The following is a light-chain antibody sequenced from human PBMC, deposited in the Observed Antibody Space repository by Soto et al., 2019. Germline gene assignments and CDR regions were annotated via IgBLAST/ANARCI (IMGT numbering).Light chain of an antibody. CDR3: QQYGRSPPYT. Sequence: EIVLTQSPGTLSLSPGERATLSCRASQSVSSSYLAWYQQKPGQAPRLLIYGASSRATGIPDRFSGSGSGTDFTLTISRLESEDFAVYYWQQYGRSPPYTFGQGTKLEIK. V-gene: IGKV3-20*01. CDR2: GAS. J-gene: IGKJ2*01. CDR1: QSVSSSY.